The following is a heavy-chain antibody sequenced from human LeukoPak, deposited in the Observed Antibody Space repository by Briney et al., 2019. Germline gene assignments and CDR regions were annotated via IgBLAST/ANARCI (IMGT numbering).Heavy chain of an antibody. Sequence: SETLSLTCAVYGGSFSSYYWSWIRQPPGKGLEWIGEINHSGSTNYNPSLKSRVTISVDTSKNQFSLKLSSVTAADTAVYYCARVKVNSYYYYYYMDVWGKGTTVTVSS. D-gene: IGHD3-22*01. CDR2: INHSGST. CDR1: GGSFSSYY. V-gene: IGHV4-34*01. CDR3: ARVKVNSYYYYYYMDV. J-gene: IGHJ6*03.